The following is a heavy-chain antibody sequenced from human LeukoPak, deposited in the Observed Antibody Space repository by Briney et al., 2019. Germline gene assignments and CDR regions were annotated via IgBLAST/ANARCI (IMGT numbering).Heavy chain of an antibody. J-gene: IGHJ4*02. D-gene: IGHD1-26*01. V-gene: IGHV1-46*01. CDR1: GYTFTSYY. CDR3: ARDSRVSGSYSSYFDY. CDR2: INPSGGST. Sequence: ASVKVSCKASGYTFTSYYMRWVRQAPGQGLEWMGIINPSGGSTSYAQKFQGRVTMTRDTSTSTVYMELSSLRSEDTAVYYCARDSRVSGSYSSYFDYWGQGTLVTVSS.